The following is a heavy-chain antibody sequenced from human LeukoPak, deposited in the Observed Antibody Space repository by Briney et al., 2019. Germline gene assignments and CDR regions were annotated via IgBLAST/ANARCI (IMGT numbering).Heavy chain of an antibody. V-gene: IGHV3-73*01. CDR3: TRLDYGHDY. D-gene: IGHD4-17*01. CDR1: GFTFSVSA. CDR2: IRTKTNNYAT. Sequence: GGSLKLSCAASGFTFSVSAIHWVRQASGKGPEWVGRIRTKTNNYATAYPASVKGRLTISRDDSKNMAYLQMNSLKTEDTAVYYCTRLDYGHDYWGQGTLVTVSS. J-gene: IGHJ4*02.